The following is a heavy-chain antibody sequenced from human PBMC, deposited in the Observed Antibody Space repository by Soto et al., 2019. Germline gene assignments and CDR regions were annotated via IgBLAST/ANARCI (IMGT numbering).Heavy chain of an antibody. V-gene: IGHV1-69*06. CDR3: ARRITGTLSPLDY. J-gene: IGHJ4*02. CDR2: IVPMFGPS. CDR1: GGTFSNHA. Sequence: QVQLVQSGAEVKKPGSSVKVSCKASGGTFSNHAISWVRQAPGQGLEWMGGIVPMFGPSNYAQKFQGRVTTTADKSTNTAYMELSSLRSEDTAVYYCARRITGTLSPLDYWGQGTLVTVSS. D-gene: IGHD1-20*01.